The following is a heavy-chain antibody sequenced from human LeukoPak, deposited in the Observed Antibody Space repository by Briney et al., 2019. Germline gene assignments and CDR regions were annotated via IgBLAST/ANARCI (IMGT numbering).Heavy chain of an antibody. D-gene: IGHD4-23*01. CDR3: ARDDYGGNSSPSFDY. V-gene: IGHV3-48*03. J-gene: IGHJ4*02. CDR1: GFTFSSYE. CDR2: ISSSGSTI. Sequence: GGSLRLSCAASGFTFSSYEMNWVRQAPGKGLEWVSYISSSGSTIYYADSVKGRFTISRDNSKNTLYLQMNSLRAEDTAVYYCARDDYGGNSSPSFDYWGQGTLVTVSS.